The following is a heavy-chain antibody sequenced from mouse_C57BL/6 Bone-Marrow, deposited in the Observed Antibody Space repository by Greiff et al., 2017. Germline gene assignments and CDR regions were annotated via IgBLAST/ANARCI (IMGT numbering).Heavy chain of an antibody. V-gene: IGHV1-76*01. CDR2: IYPGSGNT. D-gene: IGHD1-1*01. CDR3: SRYYYGSIFWYFDV. J-gene: IGHJ1*03. Sequence: QVQLQQSGAELVRPGASVKLSCKASGYTFTDYYINWVKQRPGQGLEWIARIYPGSGNTYYNEKFKGKATLTAEKSSSTAYMQLSSLTSEDSAVYFCSRYYYGSIFWYFDVWGTGTTVTVSS. CDR1: GYTFTDYY.